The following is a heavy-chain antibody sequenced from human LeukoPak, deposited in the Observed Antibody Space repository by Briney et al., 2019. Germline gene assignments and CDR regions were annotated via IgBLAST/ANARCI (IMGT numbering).Heavy chain of an antibody. CDR2: IWYDGSNK. D-gene: IGHD6-6*01. J-gene: IGHJ4*02. CDR3: TIQYSSPSDGPRDY. V-gene: IGHV3-33*01. Sequence: GRSLRLSCAASGFTFSSYGMHWVRQAPGKGLEWVAVIWYDGSNKYYADSVKGRFTISRDNSKNTLYLQMNSLRAEDTAVYYCTIQYSSPSDGPRDYWGQGTLVTVSS. CDR1: GFTFSSYG.